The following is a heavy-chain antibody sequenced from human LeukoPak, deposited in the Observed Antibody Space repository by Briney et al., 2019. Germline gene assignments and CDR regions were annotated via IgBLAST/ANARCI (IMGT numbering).Heavy chain of an antibody. CDR3: ARRFAMVRGKRYYYYMDV. CDR2: IYPGDSDT. D-gene: IGHD3-10*01. Sequence: GESLKISCKGSGYSVTSYWIGWVRQMPGKGLEWMGIIYPGDSDTRYSPSFQGQVTISADKSISTAYLQWSSLKASDTAMYYCARRFAMVRGKRYYYYMDVWGKGTTVTVSS. V-gene: IGHV5-51*01. CDR1: GYSVTSYW. J-gene: IGHJ6*03.